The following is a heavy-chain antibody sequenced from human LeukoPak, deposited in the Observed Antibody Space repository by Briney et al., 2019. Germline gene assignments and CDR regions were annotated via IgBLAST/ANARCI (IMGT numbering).Heavy chain of an antibody. CDR2: ISSSSSYI. J-gene: IGHJ4*02. Sequence: GGSLRLSCAASGFTFSSYSMNWVRQAPGKGLEWVSSISSSSSYIYYADSVKGRFTISRDNAKNSLYLQMNSLRAEDTAVYYCARLSTRGYSYGHSIDYWGQGTLVTVSS. CDR1: GFTFSSYS. D-gene: IGHD5-18*01. V-gene: IGHV3-21*01. CDR3: ARLSTRGYSYGHSIDY.